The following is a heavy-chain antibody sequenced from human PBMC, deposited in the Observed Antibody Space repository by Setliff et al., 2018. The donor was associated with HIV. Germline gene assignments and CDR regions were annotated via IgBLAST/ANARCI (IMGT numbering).Heavy chain of an antibody. J-gene: IGHJ6*03. Sequence: GSLRLSCAASGFAFSSYSMNWVRQAPGKGLEWVSSISSSSTYVYYADSLKGRFTISRDNAKNSLYLQMNSLKAEDTAVYYCTRDYAYDWNSVMDVWGKGTTVTVSS. CDR1: GFAFSSYS. CDR3: TRDYAYDWNSVMDV. V-gene: IGHV3-21*01. CDR2: ISSSSTYV. D-gene: IGHD1-7*01.